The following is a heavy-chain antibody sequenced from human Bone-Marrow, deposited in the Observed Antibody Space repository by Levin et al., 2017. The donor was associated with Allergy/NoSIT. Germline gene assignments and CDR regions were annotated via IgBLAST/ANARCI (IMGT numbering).Heavy chain of an antibody. J-gene: IGHJ5*02. D-gene: IGHD2-2*01. CDR2: ISYDGSNK. CDR1: GFTFSSYA. CDR3: ARRGGVVVPAAILGFDP. Sequence: LSLTCAASGFTFSSYAMHWVRQAPGKGLEWVAVISYDGSNKYYADSVKGRFTISRDNSKNTLYLQMNSLRAEDTAVYYCARRGGVVVPAAILGFDPWGQGTLVTVSS. V-gene: IGHV3-30*04.